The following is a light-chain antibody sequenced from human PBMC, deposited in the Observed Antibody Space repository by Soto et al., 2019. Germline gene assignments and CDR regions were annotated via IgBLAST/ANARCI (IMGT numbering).Light chain of an antibody. Sequence: EIVMTQSPATLSVSPGERATLSRRASQSVSSNLAWYQQKPGQAPRLLIYGASTRATGIPARFSGSGSGTEFTLTISSLQSEDFATYYCQQFNSYPITFGQGTRLEI. CDR3: QQFNSYPIT. J-gene: IGKJ5*01. CDR2: GAS. CDR1: QSVSSN. V-gene: IGKV3-15*01.